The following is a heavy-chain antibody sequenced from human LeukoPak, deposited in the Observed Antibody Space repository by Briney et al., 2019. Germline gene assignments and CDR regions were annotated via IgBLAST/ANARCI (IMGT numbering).Heavy chain of an antibody. Sequence: ASVKVSCKASGGTFSSYAISWVRQAPGQGLEWMGRIIPIFGTANYAQKFQGRVTITTDESTSTAYMELSSLRSEDTAVYYCARVLGITGTVVDAFDIWGQGTMVTVSS. J-gene: IGHJ3*02. CDR3: ARVLGITGTVVDAFDI. CDR2: IIPIFGTA. D-gene: IGHD1-7*01. V-gene: IGHV1-69*05. CDR1: GGTFSSYA.